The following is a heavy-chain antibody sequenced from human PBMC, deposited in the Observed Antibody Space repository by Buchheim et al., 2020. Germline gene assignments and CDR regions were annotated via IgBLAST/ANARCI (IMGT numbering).Heavy chain of an antibody. CDR1: GFAFSSYW. CDR3: ARDLRHQPYYYYYGMDV. Sequence: EELLEESGGGLVQPGGSLRLSCAGSGFAFSSYWMHWVRQVPGKGLVWVSRANSDGNNTIYADSVKGRFTISRDNAKNTLYLQMNSLRAEDTAVYYCARDLRHQPYYYYYGMDVWGQGTT. CDR2: ANSDGNNT. D-gene: IGHD6-6*01. J-gene: IGHJ6*02. V-gene: IGHV3-74*01.